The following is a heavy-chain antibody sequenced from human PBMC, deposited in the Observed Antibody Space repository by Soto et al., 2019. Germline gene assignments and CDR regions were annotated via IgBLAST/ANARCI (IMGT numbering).Heavy chain of an antibody. CDR1: GGSMSGYH. J-gene: IGHJ1*01. D-gene: IGHD2-15*01. CDR3: ASCLNSAGSCLRFLR. Sequence: QVQLQESGPGLVKPSETLSLTCTVSGGSMSGYHWTWIRQSPGKELEFIGSVFDSGSTKSNPSLRSRVAVSMDASKNPFSLTLSSVTATDTAVYYCASCLNSAGSCLRFLRWGQGTLVTVSS. V-gene: IGHV4-59*01. CDR2: VFDSGST.